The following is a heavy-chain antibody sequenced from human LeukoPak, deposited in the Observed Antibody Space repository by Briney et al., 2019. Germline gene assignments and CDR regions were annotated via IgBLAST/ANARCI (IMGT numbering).Heavy chain of an antibody. CDR2: INHSGST. CDR3: ARVGRGYYGSGSYYINYYYGMDV. D-gene: IGHD3-10*01. J-gene: IGHJ6*02. CDR1: GGSFSGYY. Sequence: SSETLSLTCAVYGGSFSGYYWSWIRQPPGKGLEWIGEINHSGSTNYNPSLKSRVTISVDTSKNQFSLKLSSVTAADTAVYYCARVGRGYYGSGSYYINYYYGMDVWGQGTTVTVSS. V-gene: IGHV4-34*01.